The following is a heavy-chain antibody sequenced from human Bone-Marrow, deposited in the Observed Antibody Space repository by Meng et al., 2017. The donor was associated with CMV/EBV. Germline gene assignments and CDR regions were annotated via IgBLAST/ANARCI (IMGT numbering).Heavy chain of an antibody. CDR3: ARAYFDIFLHDY. J-gene: IGHJ4*02. D-gene: IGHD3-9*01. Sequence: ASVKVSCKASGYTFTSYYMHWVRQAPGQRLEWMGWIIPNSGVTDYAQKFRGRVTMTRDTSINTAYMELSRLRSDDTAVYYCARAYFDIFLHDYWGQGTLVTVSS. V-gene: IGHV1-2*02. CDR2: IIPNSGVT. CDR1: GYTFTSYY.